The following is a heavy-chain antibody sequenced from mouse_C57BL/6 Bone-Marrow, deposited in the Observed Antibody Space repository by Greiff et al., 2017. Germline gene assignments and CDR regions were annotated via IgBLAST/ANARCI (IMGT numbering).Heavy chain of an antibody. V-gene: IGHV1-7*01. J-gene: IGHJ4*01. CDR2: INPSSGYT. CDR3: ARNPYYYGSLGYAMGY. Sequence: VPLVESGAELAKPGASVKLSCKASGYTFTSYWMHWVKQRPGQGLEWIGYINPSSGYTKSNQKFKDKATLTADKSSSTAYMQLSSLTYDDSAVXYCARNPYYYGSLGYAMGYWGQGTSVTVFS. CDR1: GYTFTSYW. D-gene: IGHD1-1*01.